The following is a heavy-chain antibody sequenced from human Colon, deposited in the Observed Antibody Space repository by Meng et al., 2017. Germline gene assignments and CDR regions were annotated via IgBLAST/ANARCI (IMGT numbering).Heavy chain of an antibody. V-gene: IGHV1-3*01. J-gene: IGHJ3*02. CDR3: ARGDTMIVGKGGAFDI. Sequence: ASVKVSCKASGYTFTSYAMHWVRQAPGQRLEWMGWINAGNGNTKYSQKFQGRVTITRDTSASTAYMELSSLRSEDTAVYYCARGDTMIVGKGGAFDIWGQGTMVPSPQ. D-gene: IGHD3-22*01. CDR1: GYTFTSYA. CDR2: INAGNGNT.